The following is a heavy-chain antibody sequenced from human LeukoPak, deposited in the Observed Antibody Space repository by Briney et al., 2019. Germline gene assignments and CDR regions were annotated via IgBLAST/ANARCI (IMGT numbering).Heavy chain of an antibody. D-gene: IGHD2-2*01. CDR2: IYYSGST. J-gene: IGHJ4*02. V-gene: IGHV4-39*01. Sequence: SATLSLTSTVAGGFISSNSYYWGWIRQPPGKGLEWIGSIYYSGSTYYNPSLKSRVTISVDMSKNQFSLKLSSVTAADTALYYCARQFSMASSYHFGYWCQGTLVTASS. CDR3: ARQFSMASSYHFGY. CDR1: GGFISSNSYY.